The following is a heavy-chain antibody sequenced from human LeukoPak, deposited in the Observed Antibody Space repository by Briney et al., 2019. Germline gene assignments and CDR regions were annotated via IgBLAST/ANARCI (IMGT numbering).Heavy chain of an antibody. CDR2: ISGSGGST. Sequence: GGSLRLSCTASGFTFSSYAMSWVRQAPGKGLEWVSAISGSGGSTYYADSVKGRFTISRDNSKNTLYLQMNSLRAEDTAVYYCAKDGAYSSSWFDYWGQGTLVTVSS. CDR1: GFTFSSYA. J-gene: IGHJ4*02. V-gene: IGHV3-23*01. CDR3: AKDGAYSSSWFDY. D-gene: IGHD6-13*01.